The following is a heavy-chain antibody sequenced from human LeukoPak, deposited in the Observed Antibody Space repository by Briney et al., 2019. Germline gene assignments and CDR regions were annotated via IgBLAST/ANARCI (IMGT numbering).Heavy chain of an antibody. D-gene: IGHD3-3*01. V-gene: IGHV3-21*01. CDR3: ARARSGYLDY. CDR2: ISSSSSYI. CDR1: GFTFSSYS. J-gene: IGHJ4*02. Sequence: AGGSLRLSCAASGFTFSSYSMNWVRQAPGKGLEWVSSISSSSSYIYYADSVKGRFTISGDNAKNSLYLQMNSLRAEDTAVYYCARARSGYLDYWGQGTLVTVSS.